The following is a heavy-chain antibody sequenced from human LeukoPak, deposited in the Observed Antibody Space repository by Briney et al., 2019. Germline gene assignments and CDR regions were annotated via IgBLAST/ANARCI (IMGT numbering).Heavy chain of an antibody. CDR1: GGTFSSYA. D-gene: IGHD5-18*01. CDR2: IIPIFGTA. J-gene: IGHJ4*02. Sequence: SVKVSCKASGGTFSSYAISWVRQAPGQGLEWMGGIIPIFGTANYAQKFQGRVTITTDESTSTAYMELSSLRSEDTAVYYCARDGGGYGYSYESWGQGTLVTVSS. V-gene: IGHV1-69*05. CDR3: ARDGGGYGYSYES.